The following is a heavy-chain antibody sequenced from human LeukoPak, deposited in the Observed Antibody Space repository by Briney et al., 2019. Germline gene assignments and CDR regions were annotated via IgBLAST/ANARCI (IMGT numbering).Heavy chain of an antibody. CDR3: ARGGWYGGYFDY. CDR2: ISGSGGST. J-gene: IGHJ4*02. Sequence: GGSLRLSCAASGFTFNNYAMSWVRQAPGKGPEWVSGISGSGGSTFYADSVKGRFTISRDNSKNTLYLQMNSLRVEDTAVYYCARGGWYGGYFDYWGQGTLVTVSS. D-gene: IGHD6-19*01. CDR1: GFTFNNYA. V-gene: IGHV3-23*01.